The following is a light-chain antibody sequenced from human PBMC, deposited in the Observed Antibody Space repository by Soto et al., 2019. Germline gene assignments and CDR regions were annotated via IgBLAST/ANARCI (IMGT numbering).Light chain of an antibody. V-gene: IGKV3-15*01. Sequence: EVVMTQSPAILSVSPGERATLSCRASQSVFTNLAWYQQKPGQAPRLLISGAATRATGLPARFSGSGSGTEFTLTISGLQSEDFAVYYCQQYSTWPTFGGGTKVELK. CDR2: GAA. J-gene: IGKJ4*01. CDR1: QSVFTN. CDR3: QQYSTWPT.